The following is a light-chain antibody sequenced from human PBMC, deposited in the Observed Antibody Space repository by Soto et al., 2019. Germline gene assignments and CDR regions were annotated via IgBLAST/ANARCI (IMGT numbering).Light chain of an antibody. Sequence: EIVLTQSPATLSLSPGERATLSCRASQSVSSYLAWYQQQPGQAPRLLIYDASNRATGIPARFSGSGSGTDFTLTISSLEPEDFAVYYCQPRSNWYTFGQGTKLEIK. J-gene: IGKJ2*01. CDR1: QSVSSY. V-gene: IGKV3-11*01. CDR3: QPRSNWYT. CDR2: DAS.